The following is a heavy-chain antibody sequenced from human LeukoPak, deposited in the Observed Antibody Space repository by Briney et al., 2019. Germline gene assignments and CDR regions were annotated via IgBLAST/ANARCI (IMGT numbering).Heavy chain of an antibody. D-gene: IGHD6-6*01. Sequence: PGGSLRLSCAASGFSFSSYWMSWVRQAPGKGLEWVANIKQDGSERYYVDSVKGRFTVSSDNAKNSVYLQMNSLRVEDTAVYYCARLEYASSSRDFDCWGQGTLVTVSS. V-gene: IGHV3-7*01. CDR1: GFSFSSYW. CDR2: IKQDGSER. J-gene: IGHJ4*02. CDR3: ARLEYASSSRDFDC.